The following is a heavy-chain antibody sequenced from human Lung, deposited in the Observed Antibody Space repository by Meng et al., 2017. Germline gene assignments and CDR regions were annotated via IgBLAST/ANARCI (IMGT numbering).Heavy chain of an antibody. D-gene: IGHD3-22*01. CDR3: ARRGRYYDSSGLFDY. Sequence: QVQLVQSGAEVKKPGASVRVSCKASGYTFTFYGISWVRQAPGQGLEWMGWISAYNGNTKYAQKLQDRVTMTTDTSTSTAYMELRSLRSDDTAVYYCARRGRYYDSSGLFDYWGQGTPVTVSS. V-gene: IGHV1-18*01. CDR1: GYTFTFYG. CDR2: ISAYNGNT. J-gene: IGHJ4*02.